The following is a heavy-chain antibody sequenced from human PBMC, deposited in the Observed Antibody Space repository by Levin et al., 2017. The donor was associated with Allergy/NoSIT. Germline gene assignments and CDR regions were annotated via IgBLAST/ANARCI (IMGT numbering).Heavy chain of an antibody. CDR3: ARQLGNCWSGYNYGDY. D-gene: IGHD3-3*01. V-gene: IGHV3-48*03. CDR2: ISSTGSTI. J-gene: IGHJ4*02. CDR1: GFTFSSYE. Sequence: GGSLRLSCAASGFTFSSYEMNWVRRAPGKGLEWVSYISSTGSTIYSADSVKGRFTISRDNAKNSLYLHMNSLRAEDTAVYYCARQLGNCWSGYNYGDYWGQGALVTVSS.